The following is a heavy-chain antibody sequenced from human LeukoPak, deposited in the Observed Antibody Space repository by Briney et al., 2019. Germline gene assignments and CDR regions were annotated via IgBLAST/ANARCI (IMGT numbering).Heavy chain of an antibody. CDR2: INPNSGGT. CDR3: ARGGGDRAMVRRGSGGRGGIDY. J-gene: IGHJ4*02. CDR1: GYTFTGYY. V-gene: IGHV1-2*02. D-gene: IGHD5-18*01. Sequence: GAPVKVSCKASGYTFTGYYMHWVRQAPGQGLEWMGWINPNSGGTNYAQKFQGRVTMTRDTSISTAYMELSRLRSDDTAVYYCARGGGDRAMVRRGSGGRGGIDYWGQGTLVTVSS.